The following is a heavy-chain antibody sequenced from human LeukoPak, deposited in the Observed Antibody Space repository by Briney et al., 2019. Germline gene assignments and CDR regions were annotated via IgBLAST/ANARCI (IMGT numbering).Heavy chain of an antibody. Sequence: GGSLRLSCAASGFTFSDPYMSWIRQAPGKGLECLSYISGSGTDINYADSVRGGFTISRGNAKNLLYLQMNDLRVEDTAVYYCARTARHLDYWGQGTLVTVSS. D-gene: IGHD5-18*01. CDR1: GFTFSDPY. V-gene: IGHV3-11*04. J-gene: IGHJ4*02. CDR2: ISGSGTDI. CDR3: ARTARHLDY.